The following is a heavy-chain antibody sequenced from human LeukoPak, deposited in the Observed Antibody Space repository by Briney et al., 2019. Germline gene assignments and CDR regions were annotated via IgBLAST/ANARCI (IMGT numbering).Heavy chain of an antibody. V-gene: IGHV3-11*04. Sequence: PGGTLRLSCTASGFTFSDYYMSWIRQAPGKGLEWVSYISSSGSTIYYADSVKGRFTISRDNAKNSLYLQMNSLRAEDTAVYYCARDQQSYGDYDASDIWGQGTMVTVSS. CDR1: GFTFSDYY. J-gene: IGHJ3*02. CDR3: ARDQQSYGDYDASDI. D-gene: IGHD4-17*01. CDR2: ISSSGSTI.